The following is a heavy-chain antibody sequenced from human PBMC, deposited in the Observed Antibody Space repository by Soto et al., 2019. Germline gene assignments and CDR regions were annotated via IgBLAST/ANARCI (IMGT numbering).Heavy chain of an antibody. V-gene: IGHV3-23*01. CDR2: IKSDGSST. D-gene: IGHD3-16*01. CDR3: AQLGLMTFSHKHYFNH. Sequence: GGSLRLSCVASGFSFDNYAMSWVRQAPGKGLEWVSAIKSDGSSTYYAASVKDRFIISRDNSKNTLYLQLNSLRAEDTAVYYCAQLGLMTFSHKHYFNHWGRGTLVTVSS. J-gene: IGHJ4*02. CDR1: GFSFDNYA.